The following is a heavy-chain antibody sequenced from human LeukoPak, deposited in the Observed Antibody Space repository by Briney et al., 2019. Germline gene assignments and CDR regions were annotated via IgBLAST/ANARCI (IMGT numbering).Heavy chain of an antibody. Sequence: SETLSLTCAVSGYSISSGYYWGWIRQRPGKGLEWIGSIYHSGSTYYNPSLKSRVTISVDTSKNQFSLKLSSVTAADTAVYYCARRAWKIVCSSTSCYQGGFDPWGQGTLVTVSS. V-gene: IGHV4-38-2*01. D-gene: IGHD2-2*01. CDR3: ARRAWKIVCSSTSCYQGGFDP. CDR2: IYHSGST. CDR1: GYSISSGYY. J-gene: IGHJ5*02.